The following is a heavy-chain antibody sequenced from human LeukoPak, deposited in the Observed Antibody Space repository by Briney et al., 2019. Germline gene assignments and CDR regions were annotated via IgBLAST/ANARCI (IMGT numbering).Heavy chain of an antibody. Sequence: SETLSLTCSVSGGTISSLYWSWIRQPPGKGLEWIGYIYYTGSTNYNPSLKSRVTMFVDMSKNQFSLRLSSVTAADTAVYYCARHRAYSSSSPFDYWGQGTLVTVSS. V-gene: IGHV4-59*08. CDR1: GGTISSLY. CDR2: IYYTGST. J-gene: IGHJ4*02. D-gene: IGHD6-6*01. CDR3: ARHRAYSSSSPFDY.